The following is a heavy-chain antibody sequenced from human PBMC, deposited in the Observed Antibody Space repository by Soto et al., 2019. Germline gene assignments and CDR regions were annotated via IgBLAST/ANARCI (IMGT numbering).Heavy chain of an antibody. CDR3: ARDLGYCSGGSCYVRGWFDP. J-gene: IGHJ5*02. CDR1: GGTFSSYA. D-gene: IGHD2-15*01. V-gene: IGHV1-69*06. CDR2: IIPIFGTA. Sequence: QVQLVQSGAEVKKPGSSVKVSCKASGGTFSSYAISWVRQAPGQGLEWMGGIIPIFGTANYAQKFQGRVTITGDKSTSTAYMELSSLRSEDTAVYYCARDLGYCSGGSCYVRGWFDPWGQGTLVTVSS.